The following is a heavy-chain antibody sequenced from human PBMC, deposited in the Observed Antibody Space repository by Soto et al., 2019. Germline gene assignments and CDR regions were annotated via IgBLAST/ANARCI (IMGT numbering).Heavy chain of an antibody. J-gene: IGHJ6*02. D-gene: IGHD1-7*01. CDR3: ARVDNWNYVGYYGMDV. V-gene: IGHV3-66*01. Sequence: GGSLRLSCAASGFTVSSNYMSWVRQAPGKGLEWVSVIYSGGSTYYADSVKGRFTISRDNSKNTLYLQMNSLRAEDTAVYYCARVDNWNYVGYYGMDVWGQGTTVTVSS. CDR1: GFTVSSNY. CDR2: IYSGGST.